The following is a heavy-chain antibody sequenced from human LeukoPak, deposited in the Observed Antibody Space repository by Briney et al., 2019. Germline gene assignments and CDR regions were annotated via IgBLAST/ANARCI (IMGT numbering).Heavy chain of an antibody. J-gene: IGHJ4*02. V-gene: IGHV6-1*01. CDR1: GDSVTSGI. Sequence: SQTLSLTCAISGDSVTSGIWNWIRQSPSRGLEWLGRTYHWSKWFNDYAVSVESRMTIDADTSRNQFSLQLNSVTPEDTAVYYCARDLHGSRGEFDYWGQGTLVTVSS. CDR2: TYHWSKWFN. CDR3: ARDLHGSRGEFDY. D-gene: IGHD3-16*01.